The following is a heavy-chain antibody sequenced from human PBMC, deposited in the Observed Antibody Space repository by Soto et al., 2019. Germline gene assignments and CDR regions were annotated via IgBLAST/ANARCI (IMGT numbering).Heavy chain of an antibody. Sequence: SVKVSSKASGGTFSSYGISWVRQAPGQGLEWMGGIIPIFGTANYAQKFQGRVKITADKSTSTAYMELSSLRSEDTAVYYCASAVRITIFGVVPRDYYYGMDVGGQGTTVTVSS. D-gene: IGHD3-3*01. V-gene: IGHV1-69*06. J-gene: IGHJ6*02. CDR3: ASAVRITIFGVVPRDYYYGMDV. CDR1: GGTFSSYG. CDR2: IIPIFGTA.